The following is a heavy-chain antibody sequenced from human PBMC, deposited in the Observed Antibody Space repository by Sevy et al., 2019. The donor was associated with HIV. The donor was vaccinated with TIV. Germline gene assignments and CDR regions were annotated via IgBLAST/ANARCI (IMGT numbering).Heavy chain of an antibody. CDR2: ISSSSNYI. J-gene: IGHJ4*02. CDR1: GFTFSNYR. CDR3: ARGSAVLSATKCDGFDY. V-gene: IGHV3-21*01. D-gene: IGHD2-2*01. Sequence: GGSLRLSCAASGFTFSNYRMNWVRQAPGKGLEWGSSISSSSNYIYYADSVKGRYTISRDNAKNSLFLPMNRLRAEDTAMYYCARGSAVLSATKCDGFDYWGQGTLVTVSS.